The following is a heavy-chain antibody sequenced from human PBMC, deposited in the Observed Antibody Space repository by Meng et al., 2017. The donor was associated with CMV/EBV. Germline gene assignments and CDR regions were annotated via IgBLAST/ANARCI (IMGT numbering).Heavy chain of an antibody. Sequence: ASVPVSCQASGYTFTGYYMHWVRQAPGQGLEWMGWINPNSGCTNYAQKFQGRVTMTRDTSISTAYMELSRLGSDDTAVYYCARESHGTTGTTPVDWFDPWGQGTLVTVSS. CDR2: INPNSGCT. V-gene: IGHV1-2*02. J-gene: IGHJ5*02. CDR3: ARESHGTTGTTPVDWFDP. CDR1: GYTFTGYY. D-gene: IGHD1-1*01.